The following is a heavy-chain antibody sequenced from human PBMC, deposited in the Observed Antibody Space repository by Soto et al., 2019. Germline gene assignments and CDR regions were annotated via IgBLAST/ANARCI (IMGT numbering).Heavy chain of an antibody. CDR3: AKGTCKSGGNCYSTFDY. D-gene: IGHD2-21*02. J-gene: IGHJ4*02. Sequence: EVQLLESGGGLVQPGGSLRLSCAASGFTFSSYAMSWVRQAPGKGLEWVSVISGSGGGTYYADSVKGRFTISRDNSKNTLYLQLHSLRAEDTAVYYCAKGTCKSGGNCYSTFDYWGQGTLVTVSS. CDR1: GFTFSSYA. V-gene: IGHV3-23*01. CDR2: ISGSGGGT.